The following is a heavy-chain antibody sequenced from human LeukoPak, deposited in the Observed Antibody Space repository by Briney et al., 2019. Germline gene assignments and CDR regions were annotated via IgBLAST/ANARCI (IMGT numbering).Heavy chain of an antibody. CDR3: ARISLPPSDNFDS. V-gene: IGHV3-23*01. D-gene: IGHD2-15*01. CDR1: AFTFSSHP. Sequence: GGSLRLSCAASAFTFSSHPMGWVRRAPGKGLEGVSSICSSSGCTYYAASVRGRFAISRDDSKNTLYLQMNSLRAEDTAVYYCARISLPPSDNFDSWGQGTLVTVSS. CDR2: ICSSSGCT. J-gene: IGHJ4*02.